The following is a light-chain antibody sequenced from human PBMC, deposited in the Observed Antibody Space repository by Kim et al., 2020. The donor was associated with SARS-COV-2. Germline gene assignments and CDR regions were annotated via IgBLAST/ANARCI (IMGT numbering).Light chain of an antibody. V-gene: IGKV3-15*01. J-gene: IGKJ1*01. Sequence: SPGERDTLSCRASQTINNRLVWYQHKPGQAPRLLIYDATTRATGVPARFIGSGSETDFTLTISSLQSEDFAVYYCQQSNDWPPLTFGQGTKVDIK. CDR1: QTINNR. CDR3: QQSNDWPPLT. CDR2: DAT.